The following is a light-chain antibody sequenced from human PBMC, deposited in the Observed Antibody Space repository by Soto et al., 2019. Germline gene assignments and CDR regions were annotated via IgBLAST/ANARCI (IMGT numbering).Light chain of an antibody. CDR2: GAS. CDR3: QQYNDWPGT. V-gene: IGKV3-15*01. Sequence: EIVMTQSPGTLSVSPGERATLSCRASQSVRTNLAWYQQKPGQAPRLLIYGASTRATGIPARFSGSGSGTELTLTISSLQSEDFAVYCCQQYNDWPGTFGQGTTLEVK. J-gene: IGKJ2*01. CDR1: QSVRTN.